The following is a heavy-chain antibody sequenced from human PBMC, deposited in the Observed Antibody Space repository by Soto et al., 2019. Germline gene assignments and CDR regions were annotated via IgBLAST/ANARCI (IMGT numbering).Heavy chain of an antibody. CDR3: AINPGYYHDSTGYHFDY. J-gene: IGHJ4*02. D-gene: IGHD3-22*01. CDR1: EFTFSNYA. CDR2: ISYGGGTT. Sequence: PGGSLRLACAASEFTFSNYAMSWVRQAPGKGLEWVSAISYGGGTTYYADSVKGRFTISRDNSKNTLYLQMNSLRAEDTAVYYCAINPGYYHDSTGYHFDYWGQGTLVTVSS. V-gene: IGHV3-23*01.